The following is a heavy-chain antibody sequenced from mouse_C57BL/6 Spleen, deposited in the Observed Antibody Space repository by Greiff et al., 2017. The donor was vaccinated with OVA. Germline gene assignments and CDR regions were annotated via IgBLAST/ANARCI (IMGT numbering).Heavy chain of an antibody. CDR3: ARMTGPFDY. J-gene: IGHJ2*01. D-gene: IGHD2-13*01. V-gene: IGHV1-61*01. CDR1: GYTFTSYW. CDR2: IYTSDSET. Sequence: VQLQQPGAELVRPGSSVKLSCKASGYTFTSYWLDWVKQRPGQGLEWIGNIYTSDSETNYNQKFKDKATLTVDKSSITAYMQLRSLTSEDSAVYYSARMTGPFDYWGQGTTLTVSS.